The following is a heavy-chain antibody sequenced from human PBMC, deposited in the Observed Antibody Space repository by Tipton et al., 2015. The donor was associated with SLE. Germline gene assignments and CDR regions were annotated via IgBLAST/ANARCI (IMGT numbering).Heavy chain of an antibody. CDR3: ARHDTNYGRNWFDP. CDR1: GVSISGSSYY. J-gene: IGHJ5*02. V-gene: IGHV4-39*01. Sequence: TLSLTCTVSGVSISGSSYYWDCIRQPPGKGPEWFGRITNSGNTYYTPSFQSRVTMSVDTSKNHFSLKLSSVTAADTAVYYCARHDTNYGRNWFDPWGQGTLVTVSS. CDR2: ITNSGNT. D-gene: IGHD2-8*01.